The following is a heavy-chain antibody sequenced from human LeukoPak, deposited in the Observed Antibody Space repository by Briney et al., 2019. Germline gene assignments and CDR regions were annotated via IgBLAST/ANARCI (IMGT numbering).Heavy chain of an antibody. V-gene: IGHV1-46*01. J-gene: IGHJ3*02. CDR1: GYTFAKFY. CDR3: ARDNRGERTPGWGYGGFDT. CDR2: SNPSGGTT. D-gene: IGHD3-16*01. Sequence: ASVKVSCKASGYTFAKFYIHWVRQAPGQGIEWMGISNPSGGTTSYAQKFQGRVSMTRDTSTSTVYMELSSLRSEDTAVYYCARDNRGERTPGWGYGGFDTWGRGTMVTVSS.